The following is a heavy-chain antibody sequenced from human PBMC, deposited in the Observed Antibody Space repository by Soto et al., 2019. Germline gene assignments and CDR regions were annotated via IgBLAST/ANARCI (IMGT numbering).Heavy chain of an antibody. Sequence: PSETLSLTCAVSGGSISSGGYSWSWIRQHPGKGLEWIGCIYYSGNTYYNPSLKSRVTISVDTSKNQFSLKLSSVTAADTAVYYCVRGPPLGYWGQGTLVTVS. CDR1: GGSISSGGYS. J-gene: IGHJ4*02. CDR2: IYYSGNT. CDR3: VRGPPLGY. V-gene: IGHV4-31*11.